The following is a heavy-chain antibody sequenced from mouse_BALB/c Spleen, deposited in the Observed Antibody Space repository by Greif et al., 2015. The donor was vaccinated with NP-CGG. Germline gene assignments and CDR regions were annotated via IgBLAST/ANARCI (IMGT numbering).Heavy chain of an antibody. J-gene: IGHJ4*01. Sequence: VQVVESGPGLVAPSQSLSITCTVSGFSLTGYGVNWVRQPPGKGLEWLGMIWGDGSTDYNSALKSRLSISKDNSKSQVFLKMNSLQTDDTARYYCAREGFYRYDPYAMDYWGQGTSVTVSS. D-gene: IGHD2-14*01. V-gene: IGHV2-6-7*01. CDR1: GFSLTGYG. CDR2: IWGDGST. CDR3: AREGFYRYDPYAMDY.